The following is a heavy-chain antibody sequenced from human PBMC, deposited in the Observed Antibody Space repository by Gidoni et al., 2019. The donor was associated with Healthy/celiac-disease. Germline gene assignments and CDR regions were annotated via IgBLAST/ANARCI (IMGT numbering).Heavy chain of an antibody. CDR2: ISGRGGSK. Sequence: EVQLFESVGGLVQHGGSLRLSCAASGFTFSSYAMSLVRQAPGKGLEWGAAISGRGGSKYYADSVKGRFTISRDNSKNTLYLQMNSLRAEDTAVYYCAKARGWIGYFDYWGQGTLVTVSS. D-gene: IGHD6-19*01. CDR3: AKARGWIGYFDY. CDR1: GFTFSSYA. J-gene: IGHJ4*02. V-gene: IGHV3-23*01.